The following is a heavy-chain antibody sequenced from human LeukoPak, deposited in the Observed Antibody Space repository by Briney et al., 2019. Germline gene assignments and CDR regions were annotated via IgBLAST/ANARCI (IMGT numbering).Heavy chain of an antibody. CDR1: GYTFTSYG. D-gene: IGHD6-13*01. CDR3: ARDYSSSWYIDY. CDR2: INPSGGST. J-gene: IGHJ4*02. V-gene: IGHV1-46*01. Sequence: ASVKVSCKASGYTFTSYGISWVRQAPGQGLEWMGIINPSGGSTSYAQKFQGRVTMTRDTSTSTVYMELSSLRSEDTAVYYCARDYSSSWYIDYWGQGTLVTVSS.